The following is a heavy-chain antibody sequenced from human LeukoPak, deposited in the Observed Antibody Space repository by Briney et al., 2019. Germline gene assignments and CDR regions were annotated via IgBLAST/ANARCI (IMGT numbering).Heavy chain of an antibody. Sequence: SETLSLTCTVSGGSISSFYWSWIRQPSGKGLEWIGSIYYSGSTNYNPSLKSRVTISIDTSKNQFSLNLSSVTAADTAVYYCAKPRYTFGYGAFDIWGQGTMVTVSS. J-gene: IGHJ3*02. CDR2: IYYSGST. CDR3: AKPRYTFGYGAFDI. V-gene: IGHV4-59*08. D-gene: IGHD5-18*01. CDR1: GGSISSFY.